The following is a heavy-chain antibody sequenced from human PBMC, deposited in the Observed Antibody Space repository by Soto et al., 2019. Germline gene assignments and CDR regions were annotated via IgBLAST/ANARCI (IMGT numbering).Heavy chain of an antibody. CDR3: ARKSYYSPGSFGP. CDR2: IYHSGST. V-gene: IGHV4-4*02. Sequence: QVQLQESGPGLVKPSGTLSLTCAVSGGSISSSNWWSWVRQPPGKGLEWIGEIYHSGSTNYNASLKRRVTISVDKSKTQFSLKLSSVTAADTAAYYCARKSYYSPGSFGPWGKGTLVTVSS. J-gene: IGHJ5*02. D-gene: IGHD3-10*01. CDR1: GGSISSSNW.